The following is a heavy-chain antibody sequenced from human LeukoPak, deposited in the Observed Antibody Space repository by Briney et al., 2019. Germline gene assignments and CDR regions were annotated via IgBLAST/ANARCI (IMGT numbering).Heavy chain of an antibody. CDR1: GYTFTSYA. CDR2: INPSGGST. D-gene: IGHD3-16*01. J-gene: IGHJ4*02. Sequence: ASVKVSCKASGYTFTSYAMHWVRQAPGLGLEWMGIINPSGGSTSYAQKFQGRVTMTRDTSTSTVYMELSSLRSEDTAVYYCARVSWVLRSFDYWGQGTLVTVSS. CDR3: ARVSWVLRSFDY. V-gene: IGHV1-46*01.